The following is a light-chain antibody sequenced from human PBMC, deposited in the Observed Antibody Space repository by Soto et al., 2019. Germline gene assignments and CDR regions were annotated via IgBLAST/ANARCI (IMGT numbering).Light chain of an antibody. V-gene: IGLV1-44*01. CDR1: RSNIGNNA. J-gene: IGLJ3*02. CDR3: ATWDDSLNARGV. CDR2: NNN. Sequence: QSVLTQPPSASGTPGQRVTISCSGSRSNIGNNAVTWYQQFPGTAPKLLIYNNNQRPSGVPDRFSGSKPGTSASLAISELQCEDEAYYYCATWDDSLNARGVPGGGTKLTVL.